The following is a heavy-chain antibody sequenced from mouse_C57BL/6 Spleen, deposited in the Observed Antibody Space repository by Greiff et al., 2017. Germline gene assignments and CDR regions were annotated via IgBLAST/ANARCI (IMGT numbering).Heavy chain of an antibody. Sequence: VQLQQSGPELVKPGASVKISCKASGYTFTDYYMNWVKQSHGKSLEWIGDISPTNGGTSYNQKFKGKATLTVDKSYSTAYMQLRSLTSEDSAVYYCARWERYYAMGYWGQGTSVTVSS. V-gene: IGHV1-26*01. J-gene: IGHJ4*01. CDR2: ISPTNGGT. CDR3: ARWERYYAMGY. CDR1: GYTFTDYY. D-gene: IGHD4-1*01.